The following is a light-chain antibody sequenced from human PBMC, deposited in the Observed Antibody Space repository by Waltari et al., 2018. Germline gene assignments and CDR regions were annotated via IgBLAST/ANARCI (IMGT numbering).Light chain of an antibody. J-gene: IGLJ2*01. CDR2: DTS. V-gene: IGLV7-46*01. Sequence: QAVVTQEPSVTVSPGGTVTITCPSSPRVVTSGHYAYWFQQTPGQVPRTLIYDTSKKHPWTPARFSGSILGGKAALTVSGAQPEDEADYYCASFAGSNNLFGGGTKLTVL. CDR3: ASFAGSNNL. CDR1: PRVVTSGHY.